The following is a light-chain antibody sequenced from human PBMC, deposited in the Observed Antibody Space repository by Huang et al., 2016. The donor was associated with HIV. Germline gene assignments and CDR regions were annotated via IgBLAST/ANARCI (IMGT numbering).Light chain of an antibody. V-gene: IGKV3-20*01. CDR3: QQYGSSLLT. Sequence: EIVLTQSPGTLSLSPGERATLSCRASQRISSSYLAWYQQKPGQAPRLLIYDASSRATGIPDRCSGSGSGTDFTLTISKLEPEDFALYYCQQYGSSLLTFGGGTKVEIK. CDR1: QRISSSY. J-gene: IGKJ4*01. CDR2: DAS.